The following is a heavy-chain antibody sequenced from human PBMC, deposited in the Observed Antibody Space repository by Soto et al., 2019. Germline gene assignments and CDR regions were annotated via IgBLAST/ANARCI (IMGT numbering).Heavy chain of an antibody. D-gene: IGHD3-10*01. Sequence: QITFRESGPALVRPTQTLTLTCTFSGFSLSSNGVGVGWIRQPPGKALEWLALIYWDDDHRYSPSLKTRLTITKDTSKNQVVLTMTKLDPVDTATYYCAREMYYSTYFDSWGQGTLVTVSS. J-gene: IGHJ4*02. CDR1: GFSLSSNGVG. CDR3: AREMYYSTYFDS. V-gene: IGHV2-5*02. CDR2: IYWDDDH.